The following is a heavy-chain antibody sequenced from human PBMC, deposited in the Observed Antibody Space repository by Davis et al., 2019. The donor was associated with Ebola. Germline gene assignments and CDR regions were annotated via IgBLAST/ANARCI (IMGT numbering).Heavy chain of an antibody. J-gene: IGHJ6*02. V-gene: IGHV3-66*01. D-gene: IGHD3-3*01. Sequence: GESLKISCAASGFTFSRYALSWFRQAPGKGLEWVSLIYRGDITYHAESVKGRFILSRDNSKKTRYLQMNSLRDEDTAVYYCARDRLIRFLQRPLGMDVWGQGTTVTVSS. CDR2: IYRGDIT. CDR1: GFTFSRYA. CDR3: ARDRLIRFLQRPLGMDV.